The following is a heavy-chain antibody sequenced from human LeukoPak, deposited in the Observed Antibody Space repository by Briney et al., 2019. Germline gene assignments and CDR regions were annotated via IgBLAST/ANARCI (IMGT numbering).Heavy chain of an antibody. CDR3: ARGSRVGSYPHFDY. V-gene: IGHV4-39*01. D-gene: IGHD3-16*02. Sequence: SETLSLTCTVSGGSISSSSYYWGWIRQPPGKGLEWIGTIGYSGSTYYNPSLKSRVTISVDPSKNQFSLKLSSVAAADTAVYYCARGSRVGSYPHFDYWGQGTLVTVSS. J-gene: IGHJ4*02. CDR1: GGSISSSSYY. CDR2: IGYSGST.